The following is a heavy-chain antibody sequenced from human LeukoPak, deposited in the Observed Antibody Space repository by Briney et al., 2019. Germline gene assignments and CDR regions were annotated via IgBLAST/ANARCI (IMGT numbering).Heavy chain of an antibody. V-gene: IGHV3-13*01. CDR1: GFTFSSYD. CDR3: IRGGIQVSGIDAFDI. D-gene: IGHD5/OR15-5a*01. CDR2: IGIAGDT. J-gene: IGHJ3*02. Sequence: GRSLRLSCAASGFTFSSYDMHWVSQAPGRGLEWVSAIGIAGDTYYPDSVKGRFTISRKNAKNSMYLQMNSLKDGDTAVYYCIRGGIQVSGIDAFDIWGQGTMVTVSS.